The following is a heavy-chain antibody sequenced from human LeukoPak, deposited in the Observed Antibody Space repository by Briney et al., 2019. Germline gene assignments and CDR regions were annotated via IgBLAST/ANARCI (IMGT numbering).Heavy chain of an antibody. D-gene: IGHD5/OR15-5a*01. J-gene: IGHJ1*01. CDR3: ATYNSVNAREFQY. CDR1: GFTFSSYW. Sequence: GGSLRLSCAASGFTFSSYWMGWVRQAPGKGLEWVANIKQDGSEKYYVDSVKGRFTISRDNAKNSLYLQMNSLGGDDTAIYYCATYNSVNAREFQYWGQGTLVTVPS. CDR2: IKQDGSEK. V-gene: IGHV3-7*01.